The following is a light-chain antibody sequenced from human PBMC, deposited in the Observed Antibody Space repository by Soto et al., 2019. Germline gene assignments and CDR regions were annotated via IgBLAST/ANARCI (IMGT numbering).Light chain of an antibody. CDR3: QQYNNWPPVA. V-gene: IGKV3-15*01. J-gene: IGKJ1*01. Sequence: IVMSQSPATLSVPPGERATLSCRSSQSVSSNLAWYQQKPGQAPRLLIYGASTRATGIPARFSGSGSGTEFTLTISSLQSEDFAVYYCQQYNNWPPVAFRQGTKVDIK. CDR2: GAS. CDR1: QSVSSN.